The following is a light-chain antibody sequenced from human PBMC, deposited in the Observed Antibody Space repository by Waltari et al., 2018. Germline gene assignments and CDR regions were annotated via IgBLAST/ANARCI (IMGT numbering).Light chain of an antibody. CDR2: GAS. CDR1: QSVSSN. Sequence: EIVMTQSPATLSVSPGERATLSCRASQSVSSNLAWYQQKPGQAPRLPIYGASTRATGLPARFSGSGSGTEFTLTISSLQSEDFAVYYCQQYNNWPPRTFGQGTKVEIK. J-gene: IGKJ1*01. CDR3: QQYNNWPPRT. V-gene: IGKV3-15*01.